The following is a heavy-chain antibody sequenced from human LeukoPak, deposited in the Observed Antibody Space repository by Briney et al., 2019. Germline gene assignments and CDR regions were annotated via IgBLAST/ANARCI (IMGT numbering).Heavy chain of an antibody. V-gene: IGHV3-23*01. D-gene: IGHD6-19*01. Sequence: GGSLRLSCAASGFTFSSSAMNWVRQAPGKGLELVSAISGSGGSTYYADSVKGRFTISRDNAKNSLYLQMNSLRAEDTAVYYCAKRGSGITVAADYWGQGTLVTVSS. CDR1: GFTFSSSA. CDR3: AKRGSGITVAADY. J-gene: IGHJ4*02. CDR2: ISGSGGST.